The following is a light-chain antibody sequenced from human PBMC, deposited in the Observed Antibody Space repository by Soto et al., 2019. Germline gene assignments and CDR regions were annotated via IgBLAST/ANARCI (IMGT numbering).Light chain of an antibody. V-gene: IGKV1-5*03. CDR3: QHYNSYSEA. CDR1: QTISSW. Sequence: DIQMTQSPSTLSGSVGDRVTITCRASQTISSWLAWYQQKPGKAPKLLIYKASTLKSGVPSRFSGSGSGTEFTLTISSLQPDDFAPYYCQHYNSYSEAFGQGHKVELK. J-gene: IGKJ1*01. CDR2: KAS.